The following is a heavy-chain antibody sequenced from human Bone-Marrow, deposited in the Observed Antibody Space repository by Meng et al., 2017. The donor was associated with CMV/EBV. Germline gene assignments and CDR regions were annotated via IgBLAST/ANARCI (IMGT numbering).Heavy chain of an antibody. CDR2: ISAYNGNT. CDR3: AKDFLPSPYYLYQGMDV. V-gene: IGHV1-18*01. D-gene: IGHD3-22*01. Sequence: ASVKVSCKASGYTFTSYGISWVRQAPGQGLEWMGWISAYNGNTNYAQKLQGRVTMTTDTSTSTAYMELRSLRSDDTAVYYCAKDFLPSPYYLYQGMDVWGQGTTVTVSS. CDR1: GYTFTSYG. J-gene: IGHJ6*02.